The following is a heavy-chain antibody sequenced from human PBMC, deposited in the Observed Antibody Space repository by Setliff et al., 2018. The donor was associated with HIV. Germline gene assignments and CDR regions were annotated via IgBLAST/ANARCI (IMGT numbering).Heavy chain of an antibody. CDR3: ARDFGGYCSSMSCPGLFDP. V-gene: IGHV1-69*16. J-gene: IGHJ5*02. CDR2: IVPLLDVA. CDR1: GGAFISHT. D-gene: IGHD2-2*01. Sequence: ASVKVSCKASGGAFISHTFTWVRQAPGQGLEWMGGIVPLLDVANYAQNFDGRVTITTDESTSTAYMELSGLRSEDTAVYYCARDFGGYCSSMSCPGLFDPWGQGTLVTVSS.